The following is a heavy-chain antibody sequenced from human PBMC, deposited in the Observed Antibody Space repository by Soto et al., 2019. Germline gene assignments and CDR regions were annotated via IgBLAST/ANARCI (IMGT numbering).Heavy chain of an antibody. CDR2: IYYSGST. CDR1: GVSISSYY. CDR3: ARTYDGSGPNSGGYGFDI. V-gene: IGHV4-59*01. D-gene: IGHD3-22*01. J-gene: IGHJ3*02. Sequence: SDTLSLTCSVSGVSISSYYWSWIRQPPGKGLKWIAYIYYSGSTSYNPSLKSRVSISLDTSKNQFSLKLSSVTAADTAVYYCARTYDGSGPNSGGYGFDIWGQGTMVT.